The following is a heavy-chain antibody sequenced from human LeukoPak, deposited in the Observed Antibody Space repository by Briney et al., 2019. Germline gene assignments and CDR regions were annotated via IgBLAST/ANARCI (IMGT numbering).Heavy chain of an antibody. CDR1: GFSLSSHW. J-gene: IGHJ4*02. CDR3: TRNSLDY. Sequence: GGSLRLSCVASGFSLSSHWMRWLRQAPGKGLEWVANIKADGSQQYYVDSVRGRFTITRDNAENSLYLQMNSLRAEDTAVYYCTRNSLDYWGQGTLVTVSS. CDR2: IKADGSQQ. V-gene: IGHV3-7*03.